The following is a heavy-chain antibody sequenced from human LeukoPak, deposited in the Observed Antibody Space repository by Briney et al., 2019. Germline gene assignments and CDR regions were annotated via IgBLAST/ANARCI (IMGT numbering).Heavy chain of an antibody. V-gene: IGHV1-69*06. CDR2: IIPIFGTA. J-gene: IGHJ5*02. Sequence: SVKVSCKASGGTFSSYAISWVRQAPGQGPEWMGGIIPIFGTANYAQKFQGRVTITADKSTSTAYMELSSLRSEDTAVYYCAREDVAYCSSTSCYAGWFDPWGQGTLVTVSS. CDR1: GGTFSSYA. CDR3: AREDVAYCSSTSCYAGWFDP. D-gene: IGHD2-2*01.